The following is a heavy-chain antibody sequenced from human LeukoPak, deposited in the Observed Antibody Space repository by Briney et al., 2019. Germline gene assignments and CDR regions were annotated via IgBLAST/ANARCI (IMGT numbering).Heavy chain of an antibody. J-gene: IGHJ4*02. V-gene: IGHV1-69*13. D-gene: IGHD3-22*01. CDR3: ARERGDYYDSSGYYRGYFDY. CDR1: GGTFSSYA. Sequence: ASVKVSCKASGGTFSSYAISLVRQAPGPGLEWMGGIIPIFGTANYAQKFQGRVTITADESTSTAYMELSSLRSEDTAVYYCARERGDYYDSSGYYRGYFDYWGQGTLVTVSS. CDR2: IIPIFGTA.